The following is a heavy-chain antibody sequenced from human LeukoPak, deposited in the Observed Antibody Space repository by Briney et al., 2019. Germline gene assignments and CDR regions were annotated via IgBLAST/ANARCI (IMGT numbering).Heavy chain of an antibody. Sequence: SETLSLTCTVSGYAITSGGFSWNWIRQPPGKGLEWIGYIYYSGSTNYNPSLKSRVTISVDTSKNQFSLKLSSVTAADTAVYYCARLGGLRGTRAEYFQHWGQGTLVTVSS. D-gene: IGHD4-17*01. V-gene: IGHV4-61*08. J-gene: IGHJ1*01. CDR3: ARLGGLRGTRAEYFQH. CDR2: IYYSGST. CDR1: GYAITSGGFS.